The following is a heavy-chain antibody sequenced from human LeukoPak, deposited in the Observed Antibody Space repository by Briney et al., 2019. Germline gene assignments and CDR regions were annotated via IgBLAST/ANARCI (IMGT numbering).Heavy chain of an antibody. V-gene: IGHV4-39*01. D-gene: IGHD4-17*01. CDR2: IYYSGNT. CDR1: GGSISISSYY. J-gene: IGHJ4*02. Sequence: TSETLSLTCTVSGGSISISSYYWGCIRQPPGKGLEWIGSIYYSGNTYHNPSLKSRVTISVDTSKNQFSLKLRSVTAADTAVYYCVRHAVTTFEQGGYYFDYWGQGTLVTVSS. CDR3: VRHAVTTFEQGGYYFDY.